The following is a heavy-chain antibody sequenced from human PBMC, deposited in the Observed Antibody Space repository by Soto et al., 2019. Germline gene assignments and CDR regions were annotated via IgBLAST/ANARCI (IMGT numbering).Heavy chain of an antibody. CDR2: ISSSTSYV. CDR1: GFTFSRYG. Sequence: EVQLVESGGGLVKPGGSLRLSCAASGFTFSRYGMNWLRQAPGKGLEWVASISSSTSYVYYADSVKGRFSTSRDNAKNTVYLHVNTLRDEDTAVYYCARGGAMGVDYWGQGTLVTVSS. V-gene: IGHV3-21*01. D-gene: IGHD1-26*01. J-gene: IGHJ4*02. CDR3: ARGGAMGVDY.